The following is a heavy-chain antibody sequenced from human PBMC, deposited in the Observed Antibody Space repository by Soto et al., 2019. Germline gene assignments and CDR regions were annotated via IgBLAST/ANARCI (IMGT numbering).Heavy chain of an antibody. CDR3: AKVRGSSWSVDFFEY. CDR1: GFSVSSYG. J-gene: IGHJ4*02. CDR2: SGSGYSI. D-gene: IGHD6-13*01. Sequence: EVQLLESGGDSVPPGGSLRLSCAASGFSVSSYGMSWVRQAPGKGLECVASSGSGYSIYYADSVKGRFTISRDNSRNTLLLQMNSLRAQDTAVYYCAKVRGSSWSVDFFEYWGQGALVTVSS. V-gene: IGHV3-23*01.